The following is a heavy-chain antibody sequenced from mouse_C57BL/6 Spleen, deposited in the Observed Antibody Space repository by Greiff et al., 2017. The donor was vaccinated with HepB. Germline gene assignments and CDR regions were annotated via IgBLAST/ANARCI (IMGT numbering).Heavy chain of an antibody. V-gene: IGHV1-53*01. D-gene: IGHD2-3*01. J-gene: IGHJ4*01. Sequence: QVQLQQPGTELVKPGASVKLSCKASGYTFTSYWMHWVKQRPGQGLEWIGNINPSNGGTNYNEKFKSKATLTVDKSSSTAYIQLSSLTSEDSAVYYCAFYDGYYDYAMDYWGQGTSVTVSS. CDR2: INPSNGGT. CDR1: GYTFTSYW. CDR3: AFYDGYYDYAMDY.